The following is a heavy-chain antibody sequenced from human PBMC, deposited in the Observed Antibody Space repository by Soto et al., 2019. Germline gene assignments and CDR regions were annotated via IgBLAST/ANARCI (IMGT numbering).Heavy chain of an antibody. CDR3: AKDPHKYYYDSSGYF. D-gene: IGHD3-22*01. Sequence: PGGSLRLSCAASGFTFSSYAMSWVRQAPGKGLEWVSAISGSGGSTYCADSVKGRFTISRDNSKNTLYLQMNSLRAEDTAVYYCAKDPHKYYYDSSGYFWGQGTLVTVSS. CDR2: ISGSGGST. J-gene: IGHJ4*02. CDR1: GFTFSSYA. V-gene: IGHV3-23*01.